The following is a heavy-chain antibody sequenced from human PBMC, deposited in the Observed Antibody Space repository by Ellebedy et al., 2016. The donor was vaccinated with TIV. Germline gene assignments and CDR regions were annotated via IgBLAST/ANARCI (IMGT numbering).Heavy chain of an antibody. CDR1: GFTLNDYY. J-gene: IGHJ4*02. CDR2: ISNNNSGSTI. CDR3: AGRAYNWNDGSLFDY. V-gene: IGHV3-11*01. Sequence: GGSLRLSCAASGFTLNDYYISWIRQAPGKGLEWVSYISNNNSGSTIYYADSVKGRSTISRDNAKNSLYLQMNSLRAEDTAVYYCAGRAYNWNDGSLFDYWGQGTLVTVSS. D-gene: IGHD1-1*01.